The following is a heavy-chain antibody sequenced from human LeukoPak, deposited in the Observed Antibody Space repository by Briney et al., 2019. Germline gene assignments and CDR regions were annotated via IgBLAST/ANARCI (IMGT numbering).Heavy chain of an antibody. CDR3: ARVSPDVNDYGGPNPPIEY. J-gene: IGHJ4*02. D-gene: IGHD4-23*01. Sequence: SETLSLTCTVSGDSITSGGYYWTWIRQHPGTGLEWIGYIYHSGSTDYNPSLRSRVTMSVDTSKNQFSLKLSSVTAADTAVYYCARVSPDVNDYGGPNPPIEYWGQGTLVTASS. CDR1: GDSITSGGYY. V-gene: IGHV4-31*03. CDR2: IYHSGST.